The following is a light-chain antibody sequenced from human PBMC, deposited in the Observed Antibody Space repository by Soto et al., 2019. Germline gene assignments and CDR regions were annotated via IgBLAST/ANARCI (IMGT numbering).Light chain of an antibody. CDR1: QSVSSSY. Sequence: EIVLTQSPGTLSLSPGERATLSCRASQSVSSSYLAWYQQKPGQAPRLLIYGASSRATGIPDRFSGSGSGTVFTLTISRLEPQDFAVYYCQQYGSSPSWTFCQGTKVEIK. CDR2: GAS. J-gene: IGKJ1*01. V-gene: IGKV3-20*01. CDR3: QQYGSSPSWT.